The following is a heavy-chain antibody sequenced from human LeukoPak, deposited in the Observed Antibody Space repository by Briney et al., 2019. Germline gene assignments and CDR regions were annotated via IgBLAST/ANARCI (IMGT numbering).Heavy chain of an antibody. J-gene: IGHJ2*01. D-gene: IGHD2-15*01. V-gene: IGHV4-34*01. CDR2: INHSGST. Sequence: SETLSLTCAVYGGSFSGYYWSWIRQPPGKGLEWIGEINHSGSTNYNPSLTGRVTISVDTSKNQFSLKLSPVTAADTAVYYCARELRYCSGGSCYHNWYFDLWGRGTLVTVSS. CDR1: GGSFSGYY. CDR3: ARELRYCSGGSCYHNWYFDL.